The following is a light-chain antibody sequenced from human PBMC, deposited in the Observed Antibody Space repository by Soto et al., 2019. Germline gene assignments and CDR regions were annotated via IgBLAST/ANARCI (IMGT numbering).Light chain of an antibody. J-gene: IGKJ4*01. CDR1: QTVRNNY. V-gene: IGKV3-11*01. CDR3: QQRSDWPLT. CDR2: DAS. Sequence: EILVTQSPATLSLSPGGRATLSCRASQTVRNNYLAWYQQKPGQAPRLLIYDASNRATGIPARFSGSGSGTDFTLSISSLEPEDVAVYYCQQRSDWPLTFGGGAKVDVK.